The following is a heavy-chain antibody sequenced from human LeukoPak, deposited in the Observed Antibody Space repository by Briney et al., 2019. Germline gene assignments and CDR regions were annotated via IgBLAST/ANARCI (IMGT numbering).Heavy chain of an antibody. CDR3: ARALTSSFTSEPYFDH. Sequence: SETLSLTCTVSGGSISSSSYYWGWIRQPPGKGLEWIGSIYYSGSTYYNPSLKSRVTISVDTSKNQFSLKLSSVTAADTAFYYCARALTSSFTSEPYFDHWGQGTLVTVSS. D-gene: IGHD2-2*01. V-gene: IGHV4-39*07. CDR2: IYYSGST. CDR1: GGSISSSSYY. J-gene: IGHJ4*02.